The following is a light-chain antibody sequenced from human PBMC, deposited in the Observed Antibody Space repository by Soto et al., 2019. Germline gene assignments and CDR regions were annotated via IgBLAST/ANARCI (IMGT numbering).Light chain of an antibody. Sequence: QSVLTQPPSASGTPGQRVTISCSGSSSNIGSNYVYWYQQLPGTAPKLLIYRNNQRPSGVPDRFSGSKSGTSASPAISGLRSEDEADYYCAAWDDSLSLHVVFGGGTQLTVL. J-gene: IGLJ2*01. CDR3: AAWDDSLSLHVV. V-gene: IGLV1-47*01. CDR2: RNN. CDR1: SSNIGSNY.